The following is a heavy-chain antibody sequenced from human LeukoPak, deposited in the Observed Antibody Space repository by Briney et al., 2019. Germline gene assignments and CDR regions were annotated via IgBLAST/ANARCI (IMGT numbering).Heavy chain of an antibody. V-gene: IGHV3-20*04. CDR3: AGGTGIAVAASGY. D-gene: IGHD6-19*01. CDR1: GFTFDDYG. J-gene: IGHJ4*02. Sequence: GSLRLSCAASGFTFDDYGMSWVRQAPGKGLEWVSGINWNGGSTGYADPVKGRFTISRDNAKNSLYLQMNSLRAEDTALYYCAGGTGIAVAASGYWGQGTLVTVSS. CDR2: INWNGGST.